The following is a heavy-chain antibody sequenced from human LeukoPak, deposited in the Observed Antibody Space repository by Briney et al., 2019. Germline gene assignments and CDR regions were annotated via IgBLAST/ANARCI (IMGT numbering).Heavy chain of an antibody. D-gene: IGHD4-17*01. J-gene: IGHJ4*02. CDR3: AKDQSMTTVTLYYFDY. V-gene: IGHV3-74*01. CDR2: INDDGSII. CDR1: GFSFSRSW. Sequence: GGSLRLSCAASGFSFSRSWMHWVRQAPWKGLAWVSRINDDGSIINYGDPVKGRFTISRDNAKNTLYLQMNSLRAEDTAVYYCAKDQSMTTVTLYYFDYWGQGTLVTVSS.